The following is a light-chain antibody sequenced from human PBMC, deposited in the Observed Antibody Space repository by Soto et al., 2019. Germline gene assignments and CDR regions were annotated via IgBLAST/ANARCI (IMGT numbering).Light chain of an antibody. J-gene: IGLJ2*01. CDR2: QDS. CDR3: QAWDSSTVV. CDR1: KLGDKY. V-gene: IGLV3-1*01. Sequence: SYELTQPPSVSVSPGQTASITCSGDKLGDKYACWYRQKPGQSPVLVIYQDSKRPSGIPERFSGSNSGNTATLTISGTQAMDEADYYSQAWDSSTVVFGGGTKVTVL.